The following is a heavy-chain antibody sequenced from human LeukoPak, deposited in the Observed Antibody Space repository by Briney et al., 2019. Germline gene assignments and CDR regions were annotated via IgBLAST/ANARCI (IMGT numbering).Heavy chain of an antibody. J-gene: IGHJ4*02. CDR1: GGSISSYY. CDR3: AREELN. Sequence: KPSETLSLTCTVSGGSISSYYWSWIRQPPGKGLEWIGYIYYSGSTYYNPSLKSRVTISVDTSKNQFSLKLSSVTAADTAVYYCAREELNWGQGTLVTVSS. CDR2: IYYSGST. V-gene: IGHV4-30-4*01. D-gene: IGHD1-7*01.